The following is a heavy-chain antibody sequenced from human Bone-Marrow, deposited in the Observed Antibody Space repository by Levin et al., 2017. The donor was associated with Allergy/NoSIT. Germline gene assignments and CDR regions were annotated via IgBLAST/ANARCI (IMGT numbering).Heavy chain of an antibody. V-gene: IGHV4-30-4*01. J-gene: IGHJ1*01. Sequence: SETLSLTCTISGDSITSIHYHWSWIRQPPGKGLEWIGYIYYTGDTDYNPALKSRLTISVDTSKNQFSLGLTSVTAADTAVYYCAREGYSSASYGYFQHWGQGTLVTVSS. CDR2: IYYTGDT. CDR3: AREGYSSASYGYFQH. CDR1: GDSITSIHYH. D-gene: IGHD6-25*01.